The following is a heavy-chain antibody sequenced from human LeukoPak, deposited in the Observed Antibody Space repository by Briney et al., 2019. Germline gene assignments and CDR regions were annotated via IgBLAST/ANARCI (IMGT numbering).Heavy chain of an antibody. CDR2: INHSGGA. Sequence: SETLSLTCAVSGGFFSGYYWTRIRQPPGKGLEWIGEINHSGGANYNPSLKSRVTISLDTSKNQFSLKLSSVTAADTALYYCARGQGTVTTHWGQGTLVTVSS. CDR1: GGFFSGYY. V-gene: IGHV4-34*01. CDR3: ARGQGTVTTH. D-gene: IGHD4-17*01. J-gene: IGHJ4*02.